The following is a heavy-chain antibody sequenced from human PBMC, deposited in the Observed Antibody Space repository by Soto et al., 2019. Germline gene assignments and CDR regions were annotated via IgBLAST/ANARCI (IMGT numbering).Heavy chain of an antibody. CDR2: ISGSGGST. CDR1: GFTFSSYA. D-gene: IGHD1-26*01. J-gene: IGHJ4*02. V-gene: IGHV3-23*01. CDR3: AKSEFRAPGSYYFDY. Sequence: GGSLRLSCAASGFTFSSYAMSWVRQAPGKGLEWVSAISGSGGSTYYADSVKGRFTISRDNSKNTLYLQMNSLRAEDTAVYYCAKSEFRAPGSYYFDYWGQGTLVTVSS.